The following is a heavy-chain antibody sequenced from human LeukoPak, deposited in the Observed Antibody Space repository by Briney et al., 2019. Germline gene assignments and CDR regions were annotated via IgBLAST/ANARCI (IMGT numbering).Heavy chain of an antibody. CDR1: GFTFNNYA. D-gene: IGHD4-17*01. CDR2: ISGGGETT. CDR3: ARDYADYVGYFFFDY. V-gene: IGHV3-23*01. Sequence: GGSLRLSCAAFGFTFNNYAMNWVRQAPGKGLEWVSSISGGGETTYYADSAKGRFTISRDNSQNTLYLQMNSLRAEDTAVYYCARDYADYVGYFFFDYWGQGTLVTVSS. J-gene: IGHJ4*02.